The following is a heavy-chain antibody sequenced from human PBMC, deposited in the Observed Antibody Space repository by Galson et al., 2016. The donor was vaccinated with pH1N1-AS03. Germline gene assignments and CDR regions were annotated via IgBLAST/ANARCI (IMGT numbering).Heavy chain of an antibody. V-gene: IGHV4-38-2*01. CDR2: IYHSGST. J-gene: IGHJ4*02. CDR3: ARVGKYFDFWSGYSDFDY. CDR1: GYSISSGYY. Sequence: TLSLTCAVSGYSISSGYYWGWLRQPPGKGLEWIGSIYHSGSTYYNPSLMSPVTISVDTSKNRFSLKVTSVTAADTAVYSFARVGKYFDFWSGYSDFDYWGEGTLFTVSS. D-gene: IGHD3-3*01.